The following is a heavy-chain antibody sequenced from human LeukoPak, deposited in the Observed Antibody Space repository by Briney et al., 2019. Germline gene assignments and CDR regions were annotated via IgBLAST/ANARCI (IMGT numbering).Heavy chain of an antibody. J-gene: IGHJ4*02. CDR1: GFTFSDYY. CDR3: ARDRDYAFDY. CDR2: ISSSGNII. V-gene: IGHV3-11*04. Sequence: PGGSLRLSCAASGFTFSDYYMSWIRQAPGKGLEWVSYISSSGNIIYYADSVKGRFTISRDNAKNSLYLQMDSLRDEDTAVYYCARDRDYAFDYWGQGTLVTVSS. D-gene: IGHD4-17*01.